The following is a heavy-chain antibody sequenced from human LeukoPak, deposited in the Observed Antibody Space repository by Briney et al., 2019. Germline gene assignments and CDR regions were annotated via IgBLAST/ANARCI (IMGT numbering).Heavy chain of an antibody. D-gene: IGHD2/OR15-2a*01. CDR3: AKGPLLWN. CDR2: INGSGGST. V-gene: IGHV3-23*01. J-gene: IGHJ4*02. CDR1: GFTFSIYA. Sequence: GGSLRLSCAASGFTFSIYAMSWVRQAPGMGLEWVSAINGSGGSTYYADSVKGRFTISRDNSRNTLYLQMNSLRAEDTAVYYCAKGPLLWNWGQGTLVTVSS.